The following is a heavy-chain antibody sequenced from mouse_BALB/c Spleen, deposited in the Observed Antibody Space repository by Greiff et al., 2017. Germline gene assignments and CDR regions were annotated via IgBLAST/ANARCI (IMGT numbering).Heavy chain of an antibody. J-gene: IGHJ4*01. D-gene: IGHD1-1*01. CDR2: ISSGSSTI. V-gene: IGHV5-17*02. Sequence: EVMLVESGGGLVQPGGSRKLSCAASGFTFSSFGMHWVRQAPEKGLEWVAYISSGSSTIYYADTVKGRFTISRDNPKNTLFLQMTSLRSEDTAMYYCARGTGATTHYYAMDYWGQGTSVTVSS. CDR1: GFTFSSFG. CDR3: ARGTGATTHYYAMDY.